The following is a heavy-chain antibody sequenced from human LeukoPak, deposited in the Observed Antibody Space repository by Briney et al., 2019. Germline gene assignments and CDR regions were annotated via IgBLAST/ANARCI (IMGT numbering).Heavy chain of an antibody. CDR1: RFTFSNYA. V-gene: IGHV3-23*01. D-gene: IGHD1-26*01. CDR2: ITGNGDYT. CDR3: AKRSGINYGFFDS. J-gene: IGHJ4*02. Sequence: GGSLRLSCAASRFTFSNYAMSWVRQAPGKGLEWVSAITGNGDYTDYADSVRGRFTISRDNSKNTAYLQMNSLRSEDTAVYYCAKRSGINYGFFDSWGQGTLVTVSS.